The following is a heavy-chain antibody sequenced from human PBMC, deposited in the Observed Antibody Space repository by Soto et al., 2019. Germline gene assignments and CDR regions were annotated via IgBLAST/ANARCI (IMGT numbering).Heavy chain of an antibody. V-gene: IGHV1-3*01. CDR2: INAGNGNT. CDR3: ARDLTPGIAAAANAFDI. J-gene: IGHJ3*02. CDR1: GYTFTSYA. D-gene: IGHD6-13*01. Sequence: ASVKVSCKASGYTFTSYAMHWVRQAPGQRLEWMGWINAGNGNTKYSQKFQGRVTITRDTSASTAYMELSSLRSEDTAVYYCARDLTPGIAAAANAFDIWGQGTMVTVSS.